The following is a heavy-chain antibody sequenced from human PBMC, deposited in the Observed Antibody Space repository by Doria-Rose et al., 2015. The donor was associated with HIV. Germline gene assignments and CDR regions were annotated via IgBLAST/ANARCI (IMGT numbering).Heavy chain of an antibody. CDR2: IGRSGTTV. J-gene: IGHJ6*02. CDR1: GFTFSDYY. CDR3: VRDSTIMRGTGMDV. D-gene: IGHD3-10*01. Sequence: LRVSCAASGFTFSDYYMSWIRQAPGKGLEWVSFIGRSGTTVYYADSVKGRFTISRDNAKNSLYLQMNSLRAEDTAIYYCVRDSTIMRGTGMDVWGQGTTVTVSS. V-gene: IGHV3-11*01.